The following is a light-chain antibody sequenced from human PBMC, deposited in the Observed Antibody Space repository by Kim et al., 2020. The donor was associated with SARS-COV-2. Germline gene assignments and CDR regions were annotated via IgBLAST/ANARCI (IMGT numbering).Light chain of an antibody. CDR2: EDN. CDR1: SGSIASNY. J-gene: IGLJ3*02. Sequence: NFMLTQPHSVSESPGKTVTISCTGSSGSIASNYVQWYQQRPGSAPTTVIYEDNQRPSGVPDRFSGSIDSSSNSASLTISGLKTEDEADYYCQSYDSSNQKVFGGGTQRPS. CDR3: QSYDSSNQKV. V-gene: IGLV6-57*02.